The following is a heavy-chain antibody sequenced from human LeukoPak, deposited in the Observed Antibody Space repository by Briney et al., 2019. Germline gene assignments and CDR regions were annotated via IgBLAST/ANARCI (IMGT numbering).Heavy chain of an antibody. J-gene: IGHJ4*02. Sequence: GASVKVSCKASGYTFTGYCMHWVRQAPGQGLEWMGWINPNSGGTNYAQKFQGRVTMTRDTSISTAYMELSRLRSDDTAVYYCARGVRVVVVPAAIRFWGQGTLVTVSS. CDR2: INPNSGGT. CDR1: GYTFTGYC. D-gene: IGHD2-2*02. V-gene: IGHV1-2*02. CDR3: ARGVRVVVVPAAIRF.